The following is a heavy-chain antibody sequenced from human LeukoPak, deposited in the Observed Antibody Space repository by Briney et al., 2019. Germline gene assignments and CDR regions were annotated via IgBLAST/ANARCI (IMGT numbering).Heavy chain of an antibody. CDR1: DTSINTYY. J-gene: IGHJ4*02. D-gene: IGHD2-8*01. V-gene: IGHV4-59*01. Sequence: SSETLSLTCTVSDTSINTYYLSWIRQPAGKGLEWIGSISYSGSSNSSLKSRVTISIDTSKNQFSLRLNSVTAADTAVYYCARVTHCTNIGCLGSFDYWGQGTLVTVSS. CDR2: ISYSGSS. CDR3: ARVTHCTNIGCLGSFDY.